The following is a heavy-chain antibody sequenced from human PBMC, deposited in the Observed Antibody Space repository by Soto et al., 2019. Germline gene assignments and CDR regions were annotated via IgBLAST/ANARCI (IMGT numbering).Heavy chain of an antibody. Sequence: GGSLRLSCAASGFTFSSYGMHWVRQAPGKGLEWVAVISYDGSNKYYADSVKGRFTISRDNSKNTLYLQMNSLRAEDTAVYYCAKDFWEWGPRSEYFQHWGQGTLVTVSS. D-gene: IGHD3-3*01. CDR1: GFTFSSYG. CDR2: ISYDGSNK. J-gene: IGHJ1*01. V-gene: IGHV3-30*18. CDR3: AKDFWEWGPRSEYFQH.